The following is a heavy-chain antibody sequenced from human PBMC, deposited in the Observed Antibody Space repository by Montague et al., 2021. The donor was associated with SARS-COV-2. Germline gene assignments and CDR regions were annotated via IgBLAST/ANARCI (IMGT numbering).Heavy chain of an antibody. V-gene: IGHV4-59*08. CDR2: ISDSGST. J-gene: IGHJ4*02. D-gene: IGHD2-15*01. CDR1: GDSISNYY. CDR3: ARHYSATLPAVY. Sequence: SETLSLTCTVSGDSISNYYWSWIRQPPGKGLEWIGYISDSGSTNYNPSLTSRVTMSVDTSKNQLSLKVNSVTAADTAVYYCARHYSATLPAVYWGQGTLVTVSS.